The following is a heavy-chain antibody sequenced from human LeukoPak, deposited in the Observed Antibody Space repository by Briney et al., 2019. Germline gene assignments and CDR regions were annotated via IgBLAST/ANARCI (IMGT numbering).Heavy chain of an antibody. CDR1: GYTFTGYY. CDR3: AREDVAASAGAFDI. Sequence: ASVKVSCKASGYTFTGYYMHWVRQAPGQGLEWVGWINPNSGGTNYAQKFQGRVTMTRDTSISTAYMELSRLRSDDTAVYYCAREDVAASAGAFDIGGQGTMVTVSS. CDR2: INPNSGGT. V-gene: IGHV1-2*02. D-gene: IGHD6-13*01. J-gene: IGHJ3*02.